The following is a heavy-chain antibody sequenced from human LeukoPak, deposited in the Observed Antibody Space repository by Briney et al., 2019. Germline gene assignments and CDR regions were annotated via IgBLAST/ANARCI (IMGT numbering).Heavy chain of an antibody. CDR1: GFTFSSYG. CDR3: ANESPGYSSSWYVY. J-gene: IGHJ4*02. Sequence: PGRSLRLSCAASGFTFSSYGMHWVRQAPGKGLEWAAVISYDGSNKYYADSVKGRFTISRDNSKNTLYLQMNSLRAEDTAVYYCANESPGYSSSWYVYWGQGTLVTVSS. CDR2: ISYDGSNK. D-gene: IGHD6-13*01. V-gene: IGHV3-30*18.